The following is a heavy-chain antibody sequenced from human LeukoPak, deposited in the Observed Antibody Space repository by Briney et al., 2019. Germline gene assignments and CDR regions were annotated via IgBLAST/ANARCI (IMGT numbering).Heavy chain of an antibody. D-gene: IGHD2-15*01. CDR1: GFSFSDYY. CDR2: ISNSGGAM. Sequence: GGSLRLSCAATGFSFSDYYMNWFRQVPGKGLEWISYISNSGGAMFYADSVKGRFTVSRDNAKNSLYLQMNSLRAEDTAIYYCARGYPIDYWGQGTLVTVSS. J-gene: IGHJ4*02. V-gene: IGHV3-11*04. CDR3: ARGYPIDY.